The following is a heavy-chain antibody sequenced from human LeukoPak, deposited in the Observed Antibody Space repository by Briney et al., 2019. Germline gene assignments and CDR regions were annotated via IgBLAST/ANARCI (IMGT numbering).Heavy chain of an antibody. CDR1: GFTFTNAC. CDR2: IKSQTDGGTT. D-gene: IGHD5-18*01. Sequence: GGSLRLSCKGSGFTFTNACMSWVRLAPGKGLEWVGHIKSQTDGGTTDYAAPVKGRFTISRDDSKNTLYLQLNSLKTEDTAVYYCTAGTWIQLWLADYWGQGTLVTVSS. CDR3: TAGTWIQLWLADY. J-gene: IGHJ4*02. V-gene: IGHV3-15*01.